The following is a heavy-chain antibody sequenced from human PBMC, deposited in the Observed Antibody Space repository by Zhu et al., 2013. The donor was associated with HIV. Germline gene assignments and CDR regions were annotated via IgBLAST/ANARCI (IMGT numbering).Heavy chain of an antibody. CDR1: GYTFTAYY. J-gene: IGHJ3*02. CDR2: INPNSGGT. D-gene: IGHD1-26*01. Sequence: QVQLVQSGAEVKKPGASVKVSCKASGYTFTAYYLHWVRQAPGQGLEWMGWINPNSGGTNYAQKFQGRVTMTSDTSINTAYMKLNRLRSDDTAVYYCARDPSGRAFDIWGQGDNGHRLF. CDR3: ARDPSGRAFDI. V-gene: IGHV1-2*02.